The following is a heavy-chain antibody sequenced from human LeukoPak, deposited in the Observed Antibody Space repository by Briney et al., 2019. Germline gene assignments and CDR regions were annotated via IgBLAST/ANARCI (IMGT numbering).Heavy chain of an antibody. V-gene: IGHV3-21*01. Sequence: GGSLRLSCAASGFSFSSYTMNWVRQAPGKGLEWVSCISRSSNYIYYADSVKGRFTISRDNAKKSLFLQMNSLRAEDTAVYYCARSPRGYSFYFDYWGQGTLVTVSS. CDR1: GFSFSSYT. J-gene: IGHJ4*02. CDR3: ARSPRGYSFYFDY. CDR2: ISRSSNYI. D-gene: IGHD3-22*01.